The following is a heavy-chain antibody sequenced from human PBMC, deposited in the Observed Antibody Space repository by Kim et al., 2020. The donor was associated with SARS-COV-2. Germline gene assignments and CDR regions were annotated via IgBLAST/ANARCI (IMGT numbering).Heavy chain of an antibody. CDR3: AREDNVGDYVWGSYRYN. Sequence: SVKVSCKASGGTFSSYAISWVRQAPGQGLEWMGRIIPILGIANYAQKFQGRVTITADKSTSTAYMELSSLRSEDTAVYYCAREDNVGDYVWGSYRYNWGQGTLVTVSS. J-gene: IGHJ4*02. CDR1: GGTFSSYA. CDR2: IIPILGIA. V-gene: IGHV1-69*04. D-gene: IGHD3-16*02.